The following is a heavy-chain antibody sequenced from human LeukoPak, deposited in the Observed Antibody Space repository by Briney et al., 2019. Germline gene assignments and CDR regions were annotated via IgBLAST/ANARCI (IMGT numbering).Heavy chain of an antibody. CDR1: GYTFTSYA. CDR3: AREARIAVAGTGRPRTNWFDP. D-gene: IGHD6-19*01. CDR2: INTNTGNP. J-gene: IGHJ5*02. Sequence: ASVKVSCKASGYTFTSYAMNWVRQAPGQGLEWMGWINTNTGNPTYAQGFTGRFVFSLDTSVSTAYLQISSLKAEDTAVYYCAREARIAVAGTGRPRTNWFDPWGQGTLVTVSS. V-gene: IGHV7-4-1*02.